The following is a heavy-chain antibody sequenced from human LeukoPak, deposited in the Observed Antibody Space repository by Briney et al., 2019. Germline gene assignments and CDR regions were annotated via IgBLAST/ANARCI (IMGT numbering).Heavy chain of an antibody. Sequence: GGSLRLSCAASGFTFSSYEMNWARQAPGKGLEWVSYISSSGSTIYYADSVKGRFTISRDNAKNSLYLQMNSLRAEDTAVYYCARIGDYYDSSGYYYVYAFDIWGQGTMVTVSS. CDR2: ISSSGSTI. V-gene: IGHV3-48*03. J-gene: IGHJ3*02. CDR3: ARIGDYYDSSGYYYVYAFDI. D-gene: IGHD3-22*01. CDR1: GFTFSSYE.